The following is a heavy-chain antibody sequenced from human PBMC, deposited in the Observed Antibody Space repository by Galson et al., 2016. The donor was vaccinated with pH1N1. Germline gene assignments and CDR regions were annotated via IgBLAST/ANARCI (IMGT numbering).Heavy chain of an antibody. J-gene: IGHJ1*01. CDR2: ISWNSGSI. CDR1: GFTFDDYA. D-gene: IGHD5-24*01. Sequence: SLRLSCAASGFTFDDYAMHWVRQAPGKGLEWVSGISWNSGSIGYADSVKGRFTIPRDNAKNSLYLQMNSLRAEDTALYYCAKLDGYNWGYFQHWGQGTLVTVSS. V-gene: IGHV3-9*01. CDR3: AKLDGYNWGYFQH.